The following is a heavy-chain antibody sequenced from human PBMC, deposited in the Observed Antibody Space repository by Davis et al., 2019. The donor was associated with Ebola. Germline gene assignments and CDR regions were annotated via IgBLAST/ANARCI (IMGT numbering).Heavy chain of an antibody. CDR1: GFVVSSEY. V-gene: IGHV3-66*04. J-gene: IGHJ6*02. Sequence: GESLKIPCAASGFVVSSEYMSWVRQAPGKGLEWVSSIYITGSTYYADSVRGRFSISRDISKNTLHLQMNSLRAEDTALYYCARHCISVSCYHYGLDVWGHGTTVTVSS. CDR3: ARHCISVSCYHYGLDV. CDR2: IYITGST. D-gene: IGHD2-2*01.